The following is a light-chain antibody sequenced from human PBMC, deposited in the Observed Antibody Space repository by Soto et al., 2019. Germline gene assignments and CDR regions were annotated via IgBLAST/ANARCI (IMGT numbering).Light chain of an antibody. V-gene: IGLV2-11*01. CDR2: DVS. CDR3: CSYAGSYTGV. CDR1: SSDVCCYNY. Sequence: QSVLTQPRSVSGSPGQSVTISCTGTSSDVCCYNYVSWYQQHPGKAPKLMIYDVSKRPSGVPDRFSGSKSGNTASLTISGLQAEDEADYYCCSYAGSYTGVFGGGTKLTVL. J-gene: IGLJ3*02.